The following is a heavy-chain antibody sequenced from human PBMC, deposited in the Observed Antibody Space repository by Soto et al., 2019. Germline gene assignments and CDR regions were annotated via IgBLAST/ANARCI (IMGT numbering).Heavy chain of an antibody. CDR3: AKTDGYEVEY. Sequence: GESLKISCKGSGYSFVSYWIAWVRQMPGKGLEWMGSIYPGDSDTAYSPSIQGQVTISADKSSTTVYLQWNTLKASDTAMYYCAKTDGYEVEYWGQGTQVTVSS. D-gene: IGHD5-18*01. J-gene: IGHJ4*02. CDR2: IYPGDSDT. CDR1: GYSFVSYW. V-gene: IGHV5-51*01.